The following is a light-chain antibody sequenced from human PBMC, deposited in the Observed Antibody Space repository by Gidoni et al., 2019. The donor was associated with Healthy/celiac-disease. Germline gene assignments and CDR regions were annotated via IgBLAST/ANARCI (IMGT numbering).Light chain of an antibody. CDR2: KVS. J-gene: IGKJ1*01. CDR3: MQGTHWPWT. CDR1: QSLVYSDGNTY. Sequence: DVVMTQSPLSLPVTLGQPASISCRSSQSLVYSDGNTYLHWFQQRPGQSPRRLICKVSNRDSGVPDRFSGSGSGTDFTLKISRVEAEDVGVYYCMQGTHWPWTFXQXTKVEIK. V-gene: IGKV2-30*01.